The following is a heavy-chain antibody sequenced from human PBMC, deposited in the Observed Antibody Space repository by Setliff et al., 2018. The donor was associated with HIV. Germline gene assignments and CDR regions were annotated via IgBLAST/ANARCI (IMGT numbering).Heavy chain of an antibody. Sequence: ASVKVSCKASGYTFTSYYLHWVRQAPGQGLEWMGLINPSGGSTTYAQTFQGRVTITADKSTSTAYMELSSLRSEDTAVYYCARGLIGDGYMDVWGKGTTVTVSS. V-gene: IGHV1-46*01. CDR2: INPSGGST. J-gene: IGHJ6*03. D-gene: IGHD3-3*01. CDR1: GYTFTSYY. CDR3: ARGLIGDGYMDV.